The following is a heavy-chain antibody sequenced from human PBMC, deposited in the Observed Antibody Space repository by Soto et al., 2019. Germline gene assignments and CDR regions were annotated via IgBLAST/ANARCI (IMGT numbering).Heavy chain of an antibody. CDR2: IYPGDSDT. Sequence: PGESLKISCKGSGYSFTSYWIGWVRQMPGKGLEWMGIIYPGDSDTRYSPSFQGQVTISADKSISTAYLQWSSLKASDTAMYYCARHGVVVVAATGDYYYYYGMDVWGQGTTVTVSS. D-gene: IGHD2-15*01. CDR1: GYSFTSYW. CDR3: ARHGVVVVAATGDYYYYYGMDV. V-gene: IGHV5-51*01. J-gene: IGHJ6*02.